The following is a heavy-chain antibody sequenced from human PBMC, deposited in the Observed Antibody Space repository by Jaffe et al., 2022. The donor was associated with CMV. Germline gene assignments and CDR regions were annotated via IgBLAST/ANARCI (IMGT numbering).Heavy chain of an antibody. D-gene: IGHD4-4*01. V-gene: IGHV3-33*01. CDR2: IWYDGSNK. J-gene: IGHJ6*02. Sequence: QVQLVESGGGVVQPGRSLRLSCAASGFTFSSYGMHWVRQAPGKGLEWVAVIWYDGSNKYYADSVKGRFTISRDNSKNTLYLQMNSLRAEDTAVYYCARLDSNDWEDYGMDVWGQGTTVTVSS. CDR1: GFTFSSYG. CDR3: ARLDSNDWEDYGMDV.